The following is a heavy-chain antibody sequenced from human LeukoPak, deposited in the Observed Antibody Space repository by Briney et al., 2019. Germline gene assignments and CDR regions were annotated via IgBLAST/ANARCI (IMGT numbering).Heavy chain of an antibody. D-gene: IGHD3-16*01. J-gene: IGHJ6*04. V-gene: IGHV4-61*02. Sequence: PSETLSLTCTVSGGSISSGSYYWSWIRQPAGKGLEWIGRIYTSGSTNYNPSLKSRVTISVDTSKNQFSLKLSSVTAADTAVYYCARGASVGMDVWGKGTTVTVSS. CDR1: GGSISSGSYY. CDR3: ARGASVGMDV. CDR2: IYTSGST.